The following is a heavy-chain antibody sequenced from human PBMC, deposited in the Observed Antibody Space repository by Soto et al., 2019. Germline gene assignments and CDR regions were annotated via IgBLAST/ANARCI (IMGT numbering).Heavy chain of an antibody. J-gene: IGHJ3*02. CDR1: GFTFSSYA. V-gene: IGHV3-23*01. D-gene: IGHD5-18*01. CDR3: SRSYSYDRFDN. Sequence: PGGAVRLSCAASGFTFSSYAMSWVRQAPGKGLQWVSAISGSGGSTYYADSVKGRFTISRDNSKNTLYLQMNSLRAEDTAVYYCSRSYSYDRFDNWGHGTMVTVSS. CDR2: ISGSGGST.